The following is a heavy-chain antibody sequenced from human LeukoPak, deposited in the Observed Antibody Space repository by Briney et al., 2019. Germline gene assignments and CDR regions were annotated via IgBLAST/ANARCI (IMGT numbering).Heavy chain of an antibody. CDR1: GGSISSYY. J-gene: IGHJ3*02. D-gene: IGHD3-3*01. V-gene: IGHV4-59*01. CDR2: IYYSGST. Sequence: PSETLSLTCTVSGGSISSYYWSWIRQPPGKGLEWIGYIYYSGSTNYNPSLTSRVTILVDTSKNQFSLKLSSVNAADTAVYYCARGASGYDFWSGYWGAFDIWGQGTMVTVSS. CDR3: ARGASGYDFWSGYWGAFDI.